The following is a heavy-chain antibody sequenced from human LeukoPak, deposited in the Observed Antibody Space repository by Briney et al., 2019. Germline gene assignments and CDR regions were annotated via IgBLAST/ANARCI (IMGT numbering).Heavy chain of an antibody. D-gene: IGHD3-22*01. V-gene: IGHV3-23*01. CDR3: AKVITTILVAQYYMDV. CDR1: GFTFSTCG. CDR2: ISASGGST. Sequence: GGSLRLSCEVSGFTFSTCGMTWVRQAPGKGLEWVSGISASGGSTFYADSVKGRFTISRDKSKNTLYLQMNSLRVEDTAVYYCAKVITTILVAQYYMDVWGKGTTVTVSS. J-gene: IGHJ6*03.